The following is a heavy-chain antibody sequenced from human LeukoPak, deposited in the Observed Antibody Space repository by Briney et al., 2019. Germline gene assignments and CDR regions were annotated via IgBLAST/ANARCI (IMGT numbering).Heavy chain of an antibody. CDR1: GLTFNSYS. CDR2: ISSSSSYI. V-gene: IGHV3-21*01. D-gene: IGHD6-13*01. CDR3: ARDYSSSWRYFDY. J-gene: IGHJ4*02. Sequence: GGSLRLSCAASGLTFNSYSMNWVRQAPGKGLEWVSSISSSSSYIYYVDSVKGRFTISRDDAKNSLYLQMNSLRAEDTAVYYCARDYSSSWRYFDYWGQGTLVTVSS.